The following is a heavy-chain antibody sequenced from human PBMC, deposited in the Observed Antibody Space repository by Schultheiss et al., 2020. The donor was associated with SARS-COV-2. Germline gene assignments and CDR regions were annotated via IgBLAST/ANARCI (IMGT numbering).Heavy chain of an antibody. V-gene: IGHV3-23*01. D-gene: IGHD6-13*01. Sequence: GGSLRLSCAASGFTFDDYAMHWVRQAPGKGLEWVSAISGSGGSTYYADSVKGRFTISRDNSKNTLYLQMNSLRAEDTAVYYCARDKRYSSSLAWAFDIWGQGTMVTVSS. CDR2: ISGSGGST. CDR3: ARDKRYSSSLAWAFDI. CDR1: GFTFDDYA. J-gene: IGHJ3*02.